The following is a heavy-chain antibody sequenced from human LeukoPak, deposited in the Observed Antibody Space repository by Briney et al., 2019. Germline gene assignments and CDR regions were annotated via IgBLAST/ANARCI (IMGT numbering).Heavy chain of an antibody. J-gene: IGHJ4*02. Sequence: GGSLRLSCAASGCTVSNNYMSWVRQAQGQGLELVSVMYSGGSTYYADSVKGRFSISIDDSKTTLYLQMNSLRAEDTAVYYCAKGCSSRRCYIEYWGQGTLVTVSS. V-gene: IGHV3-53*01. CDR3: AKGCSSRRCYIEY. CDR2: MYSGGST. D-gene: IGHD2-2*01. CDR1: GCTVSNNY.